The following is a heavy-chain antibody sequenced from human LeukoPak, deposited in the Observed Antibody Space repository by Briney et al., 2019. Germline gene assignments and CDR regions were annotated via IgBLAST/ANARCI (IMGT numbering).Heavy chain of an antibody. D-gene: IGHD4-17*01. J-gene: IGHJ4*02. CDR3: ANGGNDYGDYSLDY. Sequence: QPGRSLRLSCAASGFTFSSYGMHWVRQAPGKGLEWVAVIWYDGSNKYYADSVKGRFTISRDNSKNTLYLQMNSLRAEDTAVYYYANGGNDYGDYSLDYWGQGTLVTVSS. CDR1: GFTFSSYG. V-gene: IGHV3-33*06. CDR2: IWYDGSNK.